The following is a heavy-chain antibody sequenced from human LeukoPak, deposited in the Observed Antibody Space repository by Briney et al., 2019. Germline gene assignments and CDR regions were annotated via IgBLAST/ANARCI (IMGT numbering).Heavy chain of an antibody. Sequence: GASVKVSCKASNYTFTSYGISWVRQAPGQGLEWMGGIIPIFGTANYAQKFQGRVTITADESTSTAYMELSSLRSEDTAVYYCARDLRGRQWLGPYAFDIWGQGTMVTVSS. D-gene: IGHD6-19*01. CDR2: IIPIFGTA. J-gene: IGHJ3*02. CDR3: ARDLRGRQWLGPYAFDI. V-gene: IGHV1-69*13. CDR1: NYTFTSYG.